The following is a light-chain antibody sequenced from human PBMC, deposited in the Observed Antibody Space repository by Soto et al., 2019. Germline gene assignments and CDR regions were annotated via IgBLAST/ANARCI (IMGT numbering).Light chain of an antibody. CDR2: SDT. V-gene: IGLV3-21*04. J-gene: IGLJ2*01. CDR1: NIGSKG. CDR3: QVWDSGSAHVV. Sequence: SYELTQPPSVSVAPGKTASISCGGNNIGSKGVHWSQQKPGQAPVLVIYSDTDLPPVIPERVSGSNSANLATLTISRVEAGDEADYYCQVWDSGSAHVVFGGGTKLTVL.